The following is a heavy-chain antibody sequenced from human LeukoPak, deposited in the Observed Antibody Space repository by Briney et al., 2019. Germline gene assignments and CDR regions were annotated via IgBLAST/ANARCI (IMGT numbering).Heavy chain of an antibody. Sequence: PSETLSLTCTVSGGSISSSSYYWGWIRQPPGKGLEWIGSIYYSGSTYYNPSLKSRVTIPVDTSKNQFSLKLSSVTAADTAVYYCARDLSGGWYYSDYWGQGTLVTVSS. CDR3: ARDLSGGWYYSDY. CDR2: IYYSGST. CDR1: GGSISSSSYY. V-gene: IGHV4-39*07. J-gene: IGHJ4*02. D-gene: IGHD6-19*01.